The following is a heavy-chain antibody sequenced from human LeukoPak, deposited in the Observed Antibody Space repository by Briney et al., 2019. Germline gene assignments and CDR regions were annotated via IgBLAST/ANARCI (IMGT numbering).Heavy chain of an antibody. Sequence: ASVKVSCKASGYTFTSYYMHWVRQAPGQGLEWMGIINPSGGSTSYAQKFQGRVTLTRDTSTSTVYMELSSLRSEDTAVYYCARAPPPSRGYYYMDVWGKGTTVTISS. J-gene: IGHJ6*03. D-gene: IGHD6-6*01. CDR3: ARAPPPSRGYYYMDV. V-gene: IGHV1-46*01. CDR1: GYTFTSYY. CDR2: INPSGGST.